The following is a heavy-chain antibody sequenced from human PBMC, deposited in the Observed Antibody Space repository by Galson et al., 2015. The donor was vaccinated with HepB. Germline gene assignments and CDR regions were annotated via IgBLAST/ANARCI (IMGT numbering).Heavy chain of an antibody. J-gene: IGHJ2*01. CDR2: IIPILGIA. D-gene: IGHD3-3*01. CDR3: AREAGVIISGYFDL. V-gene: IGHV1-69*04. Sequence: SVKVSCKASGGTFSSYTISWVRQAPGQGLEWMGRIIPILGIANYAQKFQGRVTITADKSTSTAYMELSSLRSEDTAVYYCAREAGVIISGYFDLWGRGTLVTVSS. CDR1: GGTFSSYT.